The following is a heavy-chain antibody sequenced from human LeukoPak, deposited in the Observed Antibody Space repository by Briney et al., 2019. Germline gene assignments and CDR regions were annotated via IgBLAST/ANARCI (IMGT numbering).Heavy chain of an antibody. Sequence: KPPETLSLTCTVSGGSISSSSYYCGWIRQPPGKGLEWIGSIYHSGSTYYNPSLKSRVTLSVETSKNQFSLKLSSVTAADTAVYYCAGSTYGNWFDPWGQGTLVTVSS. D-gene: IGHD2-8*01. CDR3: AGSTYGNWFDP. J-gene: IGHJ5*02. V-gene: IGHV4-39*01. CDR1: GGSISSSSYY. CDR2: IYHSGST.